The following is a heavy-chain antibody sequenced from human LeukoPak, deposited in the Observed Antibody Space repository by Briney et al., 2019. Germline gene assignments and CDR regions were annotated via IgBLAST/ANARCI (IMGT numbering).Heavy chain of an antibody. Sequence: SEALSLTCTVSGGSISSYYWSWIRQPAGKRLEWIGRIYSSGSTNYNPSLKSRVTMSLDTSKNLFSLKLRSATAADTAVYYCARVSSVWIKDYYYYMDVWGKGTTVIVSS. CDR3: ARVSSVWIKDYYYYMDV. V-gene: IGHV4-4*07. CDR1: GGSISSYY. J-gene: IGHJ6*03. D-gene: IGHD5-12*01. CDR2: IYSSGST.